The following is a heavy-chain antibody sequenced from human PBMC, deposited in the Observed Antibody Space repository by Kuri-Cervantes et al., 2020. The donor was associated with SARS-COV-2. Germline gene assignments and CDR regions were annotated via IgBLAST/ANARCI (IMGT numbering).Heavy chain of an antibody. CDR3: ARDWGVLRS. CDR2: ISGSGGST. D-gene: IGHD3-10*01. CDR1: GFTFSSYA. V-gene: IGHV3-23*01. Sequence: GESLKISCAASGFTFSSYAMSWVRQAPGKGLEWVSAISGSGGSTYYADSVKGRFTISRDNSKNTLYLQMNSLRAEDTAVYYCARDWGVLRSWGQGTLVTVSS. J-gene: IGHJ4*02.